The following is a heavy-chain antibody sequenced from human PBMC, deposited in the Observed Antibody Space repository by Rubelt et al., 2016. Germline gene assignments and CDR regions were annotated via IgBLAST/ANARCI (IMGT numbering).Heavy chain of an antibody. Sequence: GKGLEWVGRTRNKANGYTTEYAASVQGRFTISRDDSKNSLYLQMNSLKTEDTAVYYCARVRRDKVTGTTTGRYYYYMDVWGKGTTVTVSS. V-gene: IGHV3-72*01. CDR3: ARVRRDKVTGTTTGRYYYYMDV. D-gene: IGHD1-7*01. J-gene: IGHJ6*03. CDR2: TRNKANGYTT.